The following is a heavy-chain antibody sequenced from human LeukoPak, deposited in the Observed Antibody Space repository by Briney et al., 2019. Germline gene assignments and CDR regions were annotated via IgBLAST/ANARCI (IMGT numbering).Heavy chain of an antibody. Sequence: GGSLRLSCAASGFTFSSYSMNWVRQAPGKGLEWVSYISSSSSTMYYADSVKGRFTISRDNAKNSLYLQMNSLRAEDTAVYYCARKAVVHYYYYMDVWGKGTTVTVSS. CDR1: GFTFSSYS. J-gene: IGHJ6*03. CDR3: ARKAVVHYYYYMDV. D-gene: IGHD2-15*01. CDR2: ISSSSSTM. V-gene: IGHV3-48*01.